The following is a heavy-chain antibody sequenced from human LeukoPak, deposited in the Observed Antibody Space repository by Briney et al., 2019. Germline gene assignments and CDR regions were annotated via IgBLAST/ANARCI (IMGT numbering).Heavy chain of an antibody. D-gene: IGHD3-10*01. CDR2: IYYSGST. Sequence: SETLSLTCTVSGGSISTYYWGWIRQPPGKGLEWIGSIYYSGSTYYNPSLKSRVTISVDTSKNQFSLKLSSVTAADTAVYYCAGLVRGPDYYYYMDVWGKGTTVTISS. CDR3: AGLVRGPDYYYYMDV. J-gene: IGHJ6*03. CDR1: GGSISTYY. V-gene: IGHV4-39*01.